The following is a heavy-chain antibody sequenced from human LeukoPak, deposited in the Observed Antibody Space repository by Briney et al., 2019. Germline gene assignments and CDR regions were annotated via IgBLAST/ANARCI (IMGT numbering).Heavy chain of an antibody. V-gene: IGHV3-7*01. Sequence: GGSLRLSCAASGFTFSNYWMSWVRQAPGKGLEWVANIKEDGSEKYYVDSVKGRFTISRDNAKNSLYLQMNTLRGEDTAAYYCARDRGVVGLFDPWGQGTLVTVSS. CDR1: GFTFSNYW. CDR3: ARDRGVVGLFDP. CDR2: IKEDGSEK. J-gene: IGHJ5*02. D-gene: IGHD2-15*01.